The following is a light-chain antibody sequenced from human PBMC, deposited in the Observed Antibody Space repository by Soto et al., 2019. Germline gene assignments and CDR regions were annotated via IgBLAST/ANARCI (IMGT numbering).Light chain of an antibody. V-gene: IGKV1-39*01. J-gene: IGKJ1*01. CDR1: QSVAKY. CDR2: TSS. Sequence: DIQMTQSPSSLSASVGDRVTITCRATQSVAKYVNWYQQKPGQAPNLLIYTSSNLQSGVPSRFTGSGFATDFTLTISSLQPEDFASYYCQQSYITPWTFGQGTKVEIK. CDR3: QQSYITPWT.